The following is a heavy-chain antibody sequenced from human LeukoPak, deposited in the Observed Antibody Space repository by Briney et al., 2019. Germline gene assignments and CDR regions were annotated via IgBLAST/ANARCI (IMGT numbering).Heavy chain of an antibody. CDR3: ARVVAVSTMVRGGKKRAHWFDP. CDR1: GGSFSGYY. J-gene: IGHJ5*02. CDR2: INHSGST. D-gene: IGHD3-10*01. Sequence: SETLSLTCAVYGGSFSGYYWSWIRQPPGKGLEWIGEINHSGSTNYNPSLKSRVTISVDTSKNQFSLKLSSVTAADTAVYYCARVVAVSTMVRGGKKRAHWFDPWGQGTLVTVSS. V-gene: IGHV4-34*01.